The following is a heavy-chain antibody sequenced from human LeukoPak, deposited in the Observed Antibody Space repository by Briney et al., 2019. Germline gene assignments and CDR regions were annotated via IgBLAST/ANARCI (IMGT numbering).Heavy chain of an antibody. CDR2: INHSGST. V-gene: IGHV4-34*01. D-gene: IGHD2-2*01. CDR3: AGGPTSSFDY. Sequence: PSETLSLTCAVYGGSFSGYYWSWIRQPPGKGLEWIGEINHSGSTNYNPSLKSRVTISVDTSKKQFSLKVSSVTAADTAVYYCAGGPTSSFDYWGQGTLVTVSS. CDR1: GGSFSGYY. J-gene: IGHJ4*02.